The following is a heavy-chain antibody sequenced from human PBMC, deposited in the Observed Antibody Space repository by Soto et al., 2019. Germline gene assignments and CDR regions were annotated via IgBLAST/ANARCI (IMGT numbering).Heavy chain of an antibody. CDR3: ARHAWDRKVGFDY. CDR1: GGSISSYY. V-gene: IGHV4-59*08. Sequence: QVQLQESGPGLVKPSETLSLTCTVSGGSISSYYWSWIRQPPGKGLEWIGYIYYSGSTNYNPSLKSRVTISVDTSKNQFSLKLSSVTAADTAVYYCARHAWDRKVGFDYWGQGTLVTVSS. J-gene: IGHJ4*02. D-gene: IGHD1-26*01. CDR2: IYYSGST.